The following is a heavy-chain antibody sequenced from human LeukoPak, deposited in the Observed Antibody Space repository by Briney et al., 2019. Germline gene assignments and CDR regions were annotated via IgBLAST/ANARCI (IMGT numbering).Heavy chain of an antibody. D-gene: IGHD5-18*01. V-gene: IGHV4-34*01. Sequence: SETLSLTCAVYGGSFSGYYLSWIRQPPGKGLEWIGEINHSGSTNYNPSLKSRVTISVDTSKNQFSLKLSSVTAADTAVYYCARGRGYSYGYFDYWGQGTLVTVSS. CDR3: ARGRGYSYGYFDY. CDR2: INHSGST. CDR1: GGSFSGYY. J-gene: IGHJ4*02.